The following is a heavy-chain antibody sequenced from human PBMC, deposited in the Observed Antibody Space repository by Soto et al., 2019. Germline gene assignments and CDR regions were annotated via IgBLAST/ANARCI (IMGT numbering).Heavy chain of an antibody. CDR1: GFTFSSYG. CDR2: IWYDGSNK. J-gene: IGHJ4*02. CDR3: ARDRESGQLGATTDPFYYFDY. Sequence: PGGSLRLSCAASGFTFSSYGMHWVRQAPGKGLEWVAVIWYDGSNKYYADSVKGRFTISRDNSKNTLYLQMNSLRAEDTAVYYYARDRESGQLGATTDPFYYFDYWGQGTLVTVSS. D-gene: IGHD1-26*01. V-gene: IGHV3-33*01.